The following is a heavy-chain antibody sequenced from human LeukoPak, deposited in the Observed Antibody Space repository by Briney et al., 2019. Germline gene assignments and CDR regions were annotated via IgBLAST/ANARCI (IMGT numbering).Heavy chain of an antibody. J-gene: IGHJ4*02. D-gene: IGHD6-19*01. V-gene: IGHV4-59*01. CDR1: GGSISSYY. CDR2: IYYSGST. Sequence: SETLSLTCTVSGGSISSYYWSWIRQPPGEGLEWIGYIYYSGSTNYNPSLKSRVTISVDTSKNQFSLKLSSVTAADTAAYYCARDRSVAGLLFDYWGQGTLVTVSS. CDR3: ARDRSVAGLLFDY.